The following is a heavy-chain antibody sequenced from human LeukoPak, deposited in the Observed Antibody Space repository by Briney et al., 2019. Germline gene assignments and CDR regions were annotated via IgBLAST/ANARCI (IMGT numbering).Heavy chain of an antibody. CDR1: GGSISGYN. D-gene: IGHD2-2*01. Sequence: SETLSLTCTVSGGSISGYNWNWIRQPPGKGLEWIGYIYYSGSTNYNPSLKSRVTISVDTSKNHFSLRLSSVTAADTAVYYCARSPSGGGKDAFDIWGQGTMVTVSS. J-gene: IGHJ3*02. CDR2: IYYSGST. CDR3: ARSPSGGGKDAFDI. V-gene: IGHV4-59*12.